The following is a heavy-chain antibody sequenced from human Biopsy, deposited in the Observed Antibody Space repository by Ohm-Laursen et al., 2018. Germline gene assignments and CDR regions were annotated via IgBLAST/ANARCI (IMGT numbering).Heavy chain of an antibody. CDR1: GVSITAYY. D-gene: IGHD3-3*01. J-gene: IGHJ3*01. CDR2: IHHSGST. Sequence: SETLSLTCTVSGVSITAYYWSWIRQPPGKGLECIGNIHHSGSTNYNPSLKSRLTISVDTSKNQFSLKLSSVTAADTAVFFCARLYRLDDYWNDDPPDAFDVWGQGTRVTVSS. V-gene: IGHV4-59*01. CDR3: ARLYRLDDYWNDDPPDAFDV.